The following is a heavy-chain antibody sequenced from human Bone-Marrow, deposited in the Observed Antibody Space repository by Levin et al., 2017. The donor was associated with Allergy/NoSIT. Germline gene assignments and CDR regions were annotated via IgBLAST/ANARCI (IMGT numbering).Heavy chain of an antibody. CDR1: GYTFSSYA. CDR2: ISAHNGDR. J-gene: IGHJ6*03. CDR3: ARTPAYYYYMDV. V-gene: IGHV1-18*01. Sequence: ASVKVSCKASGYTFSSYAISWVRQAPGQGLEWMGWISAHNGDRNYAQNLQGRVTMTPDTSTSTAYMELRSLRSDDTALYYCARTPAYYYYMDVWGKGTTVTVSS.